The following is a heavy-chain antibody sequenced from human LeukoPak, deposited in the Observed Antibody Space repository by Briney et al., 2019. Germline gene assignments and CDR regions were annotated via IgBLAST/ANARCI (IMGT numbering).Heavy chain of an antibody. V-gene: IGHV3-23*01. J-gene: IGHJ4*02. CDR2: ISDSADST. D-gene: IGHD5-18*01. Sequence: GGSLRLSCAASGFTFNNYAMNWVRQAPGKGLEWVSAISDSADSTYYADSVKGRFTISRDNSKNTLYLQMNSLRAEDTAVYYCAKLPDTYYFDYWGQGTLVTVSS. CDR3: AKLPDTYYFDY. CDR1: GFTFNNYA.